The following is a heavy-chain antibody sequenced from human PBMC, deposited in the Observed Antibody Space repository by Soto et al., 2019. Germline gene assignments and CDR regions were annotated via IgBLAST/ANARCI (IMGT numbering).Heavy chain of an antibody. D-gene: IGHD2-2*02. Sequence: QVQLVQSGAEVKKPGASVKVSCKASGYTFTSYGISWVRQAPGQGLEWRGWISAYNGNTNYAQKLQGRVTMTTDTSTSTAYMGLRSLRFDDTAVYYCARDLGSSIVVVPAAISCWFDPWGQGTLVTVSS. V-gene: IGHV1-18*01. CDR1: GYTFTSYG. CDR3: ARDLGSSIVVVPAAISCWFDP. J-gene: IGHJ5*02. CDR2: ISAYNGNT.